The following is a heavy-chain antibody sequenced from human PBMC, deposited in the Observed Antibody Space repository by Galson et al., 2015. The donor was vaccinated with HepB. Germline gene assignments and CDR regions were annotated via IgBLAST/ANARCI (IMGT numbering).Heavy chain of an antibody. CDR2: IIPIFGTA. Sequence: SVKVSCKASGGTFSSYAISWVRQAPGQGLEWMGGIIPIFGTANYAQKFQGRVTITADESTSTAYMELSSLRSEDTAVCYCARVYYYDSSGFGAFDIWGQGTMVTVAS. CDR1: GGTFSSYA. D-gene: IGHD3-22*01. V-gene: IGHV1-69*13. J-gene: IGHJ3*02. CDR3: ARVYYYDSSGFGAFDI.